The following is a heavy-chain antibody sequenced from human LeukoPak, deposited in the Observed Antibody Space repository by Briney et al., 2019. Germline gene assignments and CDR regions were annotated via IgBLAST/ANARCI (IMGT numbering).Heavy chain of an antibody. D-gene: IGHD1-14*01. CDR3: ARNTAGIIIFDY. Sequence: AGGSLRLSCAASGFTFSSYSMNWVRQAPGKGLEWVSSISSSSYIYYADSVKGRFTISRDNAKNSLYLQMNSLRAEDTAVYYCARNTAGIIIFDYWGQGTLVTVSS. CDR1: GFTFSSYS. J-gene: IGHJ4*02. V-gene: IGHV3-21*01. CDR2: ISSSSYI.